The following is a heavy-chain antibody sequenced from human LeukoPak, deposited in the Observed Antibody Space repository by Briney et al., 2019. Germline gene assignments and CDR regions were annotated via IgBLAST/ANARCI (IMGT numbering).Heavy chain of an antibody. D-gene: IGHD3-9*01. Sequence: GGSLRLSCAASGFTFSSYWMSWVRQAPGKGLEWVANIKQDGSEKYYVDSVKGRFTISRDNAKNSLYLQMNSLRAEDTGVYYCARASLPYYDILTGYYVGPDTFDYWGQGTLVTVSS. CDR3: ARASLPYYDILTGYYVGPDTFDY. CDR1: GFTFSSYW. J-gene: IGHJ4*02. V-gene: IGHV3-7*01. CDR2: IKQDGSEK.